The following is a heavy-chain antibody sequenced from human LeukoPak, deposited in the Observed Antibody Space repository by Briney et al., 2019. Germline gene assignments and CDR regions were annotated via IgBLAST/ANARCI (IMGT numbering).Heavy chain of an antibody. CDR1: GGSISSGSYY. CDR3: ARTNIGPAGSWFDP. Sequence: SETLSLTRTVSGGSISSGSYYWSWIRQPAGKGLEWIGRIYTSGSTNYNPSLKSRVTISVDTSKKQLSLQLSSVTAADTAVYYCARTNIGPAGSWFDPWGQGTLVTVSS. D-gene: IGHD6-13*01. J-gene: IGHJ5*02. CDR2: IYTSGST. V-gene: IGHV4-61*02.